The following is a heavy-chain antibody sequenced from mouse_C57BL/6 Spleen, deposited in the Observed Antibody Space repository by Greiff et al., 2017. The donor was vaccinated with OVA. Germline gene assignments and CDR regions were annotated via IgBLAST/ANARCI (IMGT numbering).Heavy chain of an antibody. CDR3: ARSFTTVVKGDYFDY. J-gene: IGHJ2*01. CDR1: GYAFSSYW. D-gene: IGHD1-1*01. CDR2: IYPGDGDT. V-gene: IGHV1-80*01. Sequence: VQLKESGAELVKPGASVKISCKASGYAFSSYWMNWVKQRPGKGLEWIGQIYPGDGDTNYNGKFKGKATLTADKSSSTAYMQLSSLTSEDSAVYFCARSFTTVVKGDYFDYWGQGTTLTVSS.